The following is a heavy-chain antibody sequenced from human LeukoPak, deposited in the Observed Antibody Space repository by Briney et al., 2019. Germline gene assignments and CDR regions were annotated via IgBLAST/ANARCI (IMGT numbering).Heavy chain of an antibody. CDR3: ARVEDGYCSGGSCYSGYFQH. J-gene: IGHJ1*01. CDR1: GGSISSYY. V-gene: IGHV4-59*01. CDR2: IYYSGST. Sequence: SETLSPTCTVSGGSISSYYWSWIRQPPGKGLEWIGYIYYSGSTNYNPSLKSRVTISVDTSKNQFSLKLSSVTAADTAVYYCARVEDGYCSGGSCYSGYFQHWGQGTLVTVSS. D-gene: IGHD2-15*01.